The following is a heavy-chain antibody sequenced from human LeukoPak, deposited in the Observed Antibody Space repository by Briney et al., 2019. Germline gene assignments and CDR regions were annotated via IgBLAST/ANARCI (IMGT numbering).Heavy chain of an antibody. V-gene: IGHV1-46*01. J-gene: IGHJ4*02. CDR1: GYTFTTYX. CDR2: INPSDGST. Sequence: GYTFTTYXXXXXXXAXXXXXXXMGVINPSDGSTSYAQKFQGRVTMTRDTSTSTVYMDLSSLRSEDTAVYYCAREPPATGYYDYWGQGTLVTVSS. CDR3: AREPPATGYYDY. D-gene: IGHD2-8*02.